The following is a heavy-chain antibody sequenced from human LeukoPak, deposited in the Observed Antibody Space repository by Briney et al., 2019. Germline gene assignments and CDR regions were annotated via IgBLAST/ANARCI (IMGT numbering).Heavy chain of an antibody. D-gene: IGHD4-11*01. V-gene: IGHV3-23*01. Sequence: PTSETLSLTCAVYGGSFSGYYWSWVRQAPGKGLEWVSAISGSGGSTYYADSVKGRFTISRDNSKNTLYLQMNSLRAEDTAVYYCATISLSNPIPYFDYWGQGTLVTVSS. CDR2: ISGSGGST. CDR3: ATISLSNPIPYFDY. J-gene: IGHJ4*02. CDR1: GGSFSGYY.